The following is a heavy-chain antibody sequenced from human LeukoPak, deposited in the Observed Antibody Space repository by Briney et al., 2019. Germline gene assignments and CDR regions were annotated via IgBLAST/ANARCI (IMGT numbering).Heavy chain of an antibody. D-gene: IGHD1-26*01. Sequence: TGGSLRLSCAASGFTFSSYAMHWVRQAPGKGLEWAAVISYDGSNKYYADSVKGRFTISRDNSKNTLYLQMNSLRAEDTAVYYCARGSYVVGATTFSYWGQGTLVTVSS. J-gene: IGHJ4*02. V-gene: IGHV3-30-3*01. CDR3: ARGSYVVGATTFSY. CDR2: ISYDGSNK. CDR1: GFTFSSYA.